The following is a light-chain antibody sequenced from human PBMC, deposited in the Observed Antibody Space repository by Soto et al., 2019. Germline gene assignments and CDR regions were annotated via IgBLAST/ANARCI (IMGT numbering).Light chain of an antibody. Sequence: QSALTQPASVSGSPGQSITISCTGTNSDVGGYDYVSWYQQHPGKAPKLMIYEVSNRPSGVSNRFSGSKSVNTASLTISGLQAEDEADYYCSSYTSSSAPHVVFGGGTKVTVL. CDR3: SSYTSSSAPHVV. V-gene: IGLV2-14*01. J-gene: IGLJ2*01. CDR2: EVS. CDR1: NSDVGGYDY.